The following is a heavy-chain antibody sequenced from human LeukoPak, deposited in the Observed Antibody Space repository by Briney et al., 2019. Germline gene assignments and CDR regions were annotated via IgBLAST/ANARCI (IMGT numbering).Heavy chain of an antibody. Sequence: PSETLSLTCGVYGGSFSDYYWSWIRQPPGMGLEWIGEINHSGSTNFHPSLNSRVSMSVDTSKNQFSLKLNSVTAADTAIYYCARGGLRFLEWSFDYWDQGTLVTVSS. CDR1: GGSFSDYY. J-gene: IGHJ4*02. V-gene: IGHV4-34*01. CDR2: INHSGST. CDR3: ARGGLRFLEWSFDY. D-gene: IGHD3-3*01.